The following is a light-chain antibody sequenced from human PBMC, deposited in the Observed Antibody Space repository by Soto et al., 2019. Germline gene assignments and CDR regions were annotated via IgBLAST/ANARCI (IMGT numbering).Light chain of an antibody. CDR1: QGISSW. J-gene: IGKJ4*01. V-gene: IGKV1-12*01. CDR2: AAS. Sequence: DIPMTQSTYSVSSSVGDRVTITCRASQGISSWLAWYQQKPGKAPKLLIYAASSLQSGVPSRFSGSGSETDFTLTNSSLQPEDFAAYYCQQGNSFPRTFGGGTKVEIK. CDR3: QQGNSFPRT.